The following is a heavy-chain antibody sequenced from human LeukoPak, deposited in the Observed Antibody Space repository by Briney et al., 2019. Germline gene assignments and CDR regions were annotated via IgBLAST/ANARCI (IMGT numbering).Heavy chain of an antibody. CDR3: AKVRTRYSSGSGTGFDY. CDR1: GFTFDDYA. CDR2: ISWNSGSI. V-gene: IGHV3-9*01. D-gene: IGHD6-19*01. Sequence: GGSLRLSCAASGFTFDDYAMHWVRQAPGKGLEWVSGISWNSGSIGYADSVKGRFTISRDNAKNSLYLQMNSLRAEDTALYYCAKVRTRYSSGSGTGFDYWAREPWSPSPQ. J-gene: IGHJ4*02.